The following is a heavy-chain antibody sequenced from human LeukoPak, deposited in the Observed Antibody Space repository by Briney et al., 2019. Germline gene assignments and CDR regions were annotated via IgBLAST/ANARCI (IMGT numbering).Heavy chain of an antibody. Sequence: GGFLRLSCAASGFTFSNYGMNWVRQAPGKGLEWVANIRQDGGYQHYVESVKGRFTISRDNAKNSLYLQMYSLRADDTAVYYCARDWSATNGLDLWGQGTLVTVSS. D-gene: IGHD3-3*01. V-gene: IGHV3-7*01. J-gene: IGHJ5*02. CDR2: IRQDGGYQ. CDR1: GFTFSNYG. CDR3: ARDWSATNGLDL.